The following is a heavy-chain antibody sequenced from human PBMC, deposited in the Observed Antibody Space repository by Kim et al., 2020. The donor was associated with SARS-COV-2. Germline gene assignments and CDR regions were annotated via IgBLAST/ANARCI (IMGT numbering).Heavy chain of an antibody. Sequence: GGSLRLSCAASGFTFSSYGMHWVRQAPGKGLEWVAVIWYDGSNKYYADSVKGRFTISRDNSKNTLYLQMNSLRAEDTAVYYCAREDSYGQAYYFDYWGQGTLVTVSS. V-gene: IGHV3-33*01. CDR1: GFTFSSYG. J-gene: IGHJ4*02. D-gene: IGHD5-18*01. CDR3: AREDSYGQAYYFDY. CDR2: IWYDGSNK.